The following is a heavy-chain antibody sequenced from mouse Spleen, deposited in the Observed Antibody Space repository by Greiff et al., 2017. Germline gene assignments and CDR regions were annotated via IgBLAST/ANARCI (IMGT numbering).Heavy chain of an antibody. Sequence: EVKVVESGPGLAQPSQTLSLTCSVTGYSITSDYWNWIRKFPGNKLEYMGYISYSGSTYYNQSLKSRISITRDTSKNQYYLQLNSVTNWETAPYYLSKPGTERYFEVWGPGTPVPLSS. J-gene: IGHJ1*01. CDR3: SKPGTERYFEV. V-gene: IGHV3-8*01. CDR1: GYSITSDY. CDR2: ISYSGST.